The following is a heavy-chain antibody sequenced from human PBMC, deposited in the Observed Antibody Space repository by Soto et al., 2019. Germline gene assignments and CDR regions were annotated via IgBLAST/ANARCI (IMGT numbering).Heavy chain of an antibody. J-gene: IGHJ4*02. D-gene: IGHD3-22*01. CDR2: IYTSGST. Sequence: KASDTLSLTCTVSGGSISSYYWSWIRQPAGKGLEWIGRIYTSGSTNYNPSLKSRVTMSVDTSKNQFSLKLSSVTAADTAVYYCARDGHYYDSSGYYFRRRFFDYWGQGTLVTVSS. CDR1: GGSISSYY. V-gene: IGHV4-4*07. CDR3: ARDGHYYDSSGYYFRRRFFDY.